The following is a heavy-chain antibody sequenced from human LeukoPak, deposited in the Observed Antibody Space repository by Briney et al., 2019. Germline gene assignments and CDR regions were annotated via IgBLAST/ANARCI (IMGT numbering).Heavy chain of an antibody. CDR3: AKVPPGWFGELFSYYYGLDI. D-gene: IGHD3-10*01. Sequence: PGGSLRLSCAASGFTFSSYAMSWVRQAPGKGLEWVSAISGSGGSTYYADSVKGRFTISRDNSKNTLYLQMNSLRAEDTAVYYCAKVPPGWFGELFSYYYGLDIWGQGTTVTVPS. CDR1: GFTFSSYA. CDR2: ISGSGGST. J-gene: IGHJ6*02. V-gene: IGHV3-23*01.